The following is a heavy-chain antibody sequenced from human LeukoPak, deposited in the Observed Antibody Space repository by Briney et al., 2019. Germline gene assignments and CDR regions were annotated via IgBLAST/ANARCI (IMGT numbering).Heavy chain of an antibody. CDR3: ADYGSGSNIFDW. V-gene: IGHV3-23*01. D-gene: IGHD3-10*01. Sequence: PGGSLRLSCAASGFTSSTYAMSWVRQAPGKGLEWVSGISASGGSTYYADSVKGRFTISRDNSKNTLYLEMNSLRAEDTAAYYCADYGSGSNIFDWWGQGTLVTVFS. CDR1: GFTSSTYA. J-gene: IGHJ4*02. CDR2: ISASGGST.